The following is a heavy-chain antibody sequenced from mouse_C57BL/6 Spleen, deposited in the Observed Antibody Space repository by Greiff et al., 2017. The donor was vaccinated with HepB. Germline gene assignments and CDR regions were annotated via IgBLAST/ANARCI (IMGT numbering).Heavy chain of an antibody. D-gene: IGHD2-3*01. Sequence: EVQGVESGGGLVKPGGSLKLSCAASGFTFSDYGMHWVRQAPEKGLEWVAYISSGSSTIYYADTVKGRFTISRDNAKNTLFLQMTSLRSEDTAMYYCARTSIGDGYAYYYAMDYWGQGTSVTVSS. CDR1: GFTFSDYG. J-gene: IGHJ4*01. CDR2: ISSGSSTI. V-gene: IGHV5-17*01. CDR3: ARTSIGDGYAYYYAMDY.